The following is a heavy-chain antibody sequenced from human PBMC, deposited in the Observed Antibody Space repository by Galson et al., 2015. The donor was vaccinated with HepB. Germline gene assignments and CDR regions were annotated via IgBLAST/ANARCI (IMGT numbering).Heavy chain of an antibody. CDR2: ISSGSSTV. D-gene: IGHD3-9*01. CDR1: GFTFSDYS. J-gene: IGHJ6*02. V-gene: IGHV3-48*02. CDR3: ARDRVPGYYKRYDHYGMDV. Sequence: SLRLSCAASGFTFSDYSMNWVRQAPGKGLERVSYISSGSSTVHYVDSVKGRFTISRDNAKNSLYLQMNSLRDEDTAVYYCARDRVPGYYKRYDHYGMDVWGQGTTVTVS.